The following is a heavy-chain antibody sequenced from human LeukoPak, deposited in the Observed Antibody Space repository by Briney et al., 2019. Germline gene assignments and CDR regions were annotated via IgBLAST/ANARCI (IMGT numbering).Heavy chain of an antibody. CDR1: GFSFSTNP. J-gene: IGHJ3*02. Sequence: GGSLRLSCAASGFSFSTNPMSWVRQAPGKGQEWVSAISPDKTYYADSVKGRLTISRDNYKNTVDLQFNSPRAEDTAKYYCVKEHVDRAFTRSFEIWGQGTVVTVSS. CDR2: ISPDKT. CDR3: VKEHVDRAFTRSFEI. D-gene: IGHD3-10*01. V-gene: IGHV3-23*01.